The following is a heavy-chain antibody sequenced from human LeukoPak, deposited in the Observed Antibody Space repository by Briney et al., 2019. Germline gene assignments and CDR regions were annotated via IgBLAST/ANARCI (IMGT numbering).Heavy chain of an antibody. D-gene: IGHD2-15*01. CDR1: GFSFKNYE. CDR2: ISSSGTSI. V-gene: IGHV3-48*03. J-gene: IGHJ4*02. Sequence: HPGGSLRLSCAASGFSFKNYEMNWVRQAPGRGLEWVSYISSSGTSIYYADSVKGRFTISRDNARNSLYLQMNSLRAEETAVYYCARLERYCSGGSCYRYFDYWGQGTLVTVSS. CDR3: ARLERYCSGGSCYRYFDY.